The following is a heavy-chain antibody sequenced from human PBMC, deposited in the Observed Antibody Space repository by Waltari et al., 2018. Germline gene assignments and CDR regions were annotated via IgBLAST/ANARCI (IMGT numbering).Heavy chain of an antibody. Sequence: QVQLQQWGAGLLKPSETLSLTCAVYGGSFSGYYWSWIRQPPGKGLEWIGEINHSGSTNYNPSLKSRVTISVDTSKNQFSLKLSSVTAADTAVYYCGHLGNPSYYMDVWGKGTTVTISS. V-gene: IGHV4-34*01. J-gene: IGHJ6*03. CDR1: GGSFSGYY. CDR3: GHLGNPSYYMDV. CDR2: INHSGST.